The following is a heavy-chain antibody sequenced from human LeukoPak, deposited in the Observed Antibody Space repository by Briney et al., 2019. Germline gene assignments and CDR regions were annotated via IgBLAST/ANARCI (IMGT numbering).Heavy chain of an antibody. D-gene: IGHD5-18*01. V-gene: IGHV1-46*01. J-gene: IGHJ4*02. CDR3: ARGGYSYGYIDY. CDR1: GYTFTSYD. CDR2: INPSGGST. Sequence: GASVKVSCKASGYTFTSYDINWVRQATGQGLEWMGIINPSGGSTSYAQKFQGRVTMTRDTSTSTVYMELSSLRPEDTAVYYCARGGYSYGYIDYWGQGTLVTVSS.